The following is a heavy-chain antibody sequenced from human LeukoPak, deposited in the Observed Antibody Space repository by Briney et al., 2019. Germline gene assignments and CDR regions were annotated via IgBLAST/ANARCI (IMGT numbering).Heavy chain of an antibody. CDR1: GFTFSGSA. J-gene: IGHJ5*02. V-gene: IGHV3-73*01. CDR2: IRSKANSYAT. D-gene: IGHD6-6*01. Sequence: GGSLRLSCAASGFTFSGSAMHWVRQASGKGLEWVGRIRSKANSYATAYAASVKGRFTISRDDSKNTAYLQMNSLKTEDTAVYYCTRPSSSGFLAMYNWFDPWGQGTLVTVSS. CDR3: TRPSSSGFLAMYNWFDP.